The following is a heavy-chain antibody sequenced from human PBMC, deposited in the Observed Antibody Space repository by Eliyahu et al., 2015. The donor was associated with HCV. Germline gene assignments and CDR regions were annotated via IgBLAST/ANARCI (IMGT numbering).Heavy chain of an antibody. Sequence: QVQLQESGPGLVKPSETLSLTCXVSGGXIPPYYWSXIRQPPGKGLEWIGXIHYSGSTNYNPSLKSRVTISVDTSKNQFYLKLTSVTAADTAMYYCASGGGGIAVTGTGGWFDPWGQGTLVTVSS. CDR1: GGXIPPYY. V-gene: IGHV4-59*01. CDR3: ASGGGGIAVTGTGGWFDP. CDR2: IHYSGST. J-gene: IGHJ5*02. D-gene: IGHD6-19*01.